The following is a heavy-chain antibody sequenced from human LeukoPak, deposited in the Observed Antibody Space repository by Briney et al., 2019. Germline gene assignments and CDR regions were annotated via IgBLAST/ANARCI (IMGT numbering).Heavy chain of an antibody. CDR2: IYYSGST. CDR3: ARDLATYCSSTNCFGSLGMDV. V-gene: IGHV4-59*01. Sequence: SETLSLTCTVSGGSISGYYWTWIRQPPGKGLEWIGYIYYSGSTNYNPSLKSRVTMSLDTSKNQFSLKLTSVTAADTAIYYCARDLATYCSSTNCFGSLGMDVWGQGTTVTVSS. J-gene: IGHJ6*02. D-gene: IGHD2-2*01. CDR1: GGSISGYY.